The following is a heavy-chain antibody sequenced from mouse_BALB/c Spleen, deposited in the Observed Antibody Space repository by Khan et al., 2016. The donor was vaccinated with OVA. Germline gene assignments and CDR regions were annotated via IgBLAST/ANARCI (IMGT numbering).Heavy chain of an antibody. V-gene: IGHV5-6*01. CDR2: ISSAGDYT. CDR3: ASHLTGSFAY. D-gene: IGHD4-1*01. Sequence: DVQLVESGGDLVRPGGSLKLSCSASGFTFSTYSMSWVRQTPDKRLEWVATISSAGDYTFFPDSVKGRFTISRDNARNTLYLQMSSLRSADNAMYDCASHLTGSFAYWGQGTLVTVSA. J-gene: IGHJ3*01. CDR1: GFTFSTYS.